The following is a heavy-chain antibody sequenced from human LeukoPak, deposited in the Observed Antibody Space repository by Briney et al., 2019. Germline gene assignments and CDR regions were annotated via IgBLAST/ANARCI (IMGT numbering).Heavy chain of an antibody. V-gene: IGHV3-30*18. Sequence: GGSLRLSCAASGFTFSSYGMHWVRQAPGKGLEWVAVISYDGSNKYYADSVRGRFTVSRDNSKNTLYLQMDSLRAEDTAVYYCANTHCDSSPIVWNFWGQGTLVTVSS. J-gene: IGHJ4*02. CDR1: GFTFSSYG. CDR2: ISYDGSNK. D-gene: IGHD6-6*01. CDR3: ANTHCDSSPIVWNF.